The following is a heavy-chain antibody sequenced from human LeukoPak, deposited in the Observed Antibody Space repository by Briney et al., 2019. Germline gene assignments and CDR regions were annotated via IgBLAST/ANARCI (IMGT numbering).Heavy chain of an antibody. V-gene: IGHV1-2*02. Sequence: GPSVKVSCKASGYTFTDYYIHWVRQAPGQGFEWMGWINPNTGGTNFAQKFQGRVTLIRDTSIKTAYMDLTKLRLDDTAFYYCTRGGSASYSPYQSVFDIWGQGTLVTVSS. D-gene: IGHD2-15*01. CDR3: TRGGSASYSPYQSVFDI. J-gene: IGHJ3*02. CDR2: INPNTGGT. CDR1: GYTFTDYY.